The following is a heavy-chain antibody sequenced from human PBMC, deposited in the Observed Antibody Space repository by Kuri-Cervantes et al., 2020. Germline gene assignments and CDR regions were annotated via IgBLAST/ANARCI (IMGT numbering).Heavy chain of an antibody. D-gene: IGHD6-19*01. CDR2: ISYDGSNK. J-gene: IGHJ3*02. CDR1: GFTFSSYA. Sequence: GESLKISCAASGFTFSSYAMHWVRQAPGKGLEWVAVISYDGSNKYYADSVKGRFTISRDSAKNTVFLQMNSLRAEDMAVYYCAIEGRQGAVANTGAFDIWGQGTMVTVSS. CDR3: AIEGRQGAVANTGAFDI. V-gene: IGHV3-30*07.